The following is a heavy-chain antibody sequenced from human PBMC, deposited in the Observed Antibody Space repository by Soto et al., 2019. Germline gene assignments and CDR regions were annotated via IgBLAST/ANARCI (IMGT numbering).Heavy chain of an antibody. Sequence: SVKVSCKASGGTFSSYAISWVRQAPGQGLEWMGGIIPIFGTANYAQKFQGRVTITADESTSTAYMELSSLRSEDTAVYYCARERRRRGYYDSSGYFDAFDIWGQGTMVTVSS. CDR3: ARERRRRGYYDSSGYFDAFDI. CDR1: GGTFSSYA. V-gene: IGHV1-69*13. D-gene: IGHD3-22*01. J-gene: IGHJ3*02. CDR2: IIPIFGTA.